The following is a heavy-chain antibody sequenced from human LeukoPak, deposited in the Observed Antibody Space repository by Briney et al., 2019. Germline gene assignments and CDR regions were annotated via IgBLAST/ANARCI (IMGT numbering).Heavy chain of an antibody. V-gene: IGHV3-30-3*01. CDR3: AREGVFIAARLALDY. D-gene: IGHD6-6*01. CDR2: ISYDGNNK. Sequence: GRSLRLSCAASGFTFSSYAMHWVRQAPGKGLEWVAVISYDGNNKYYADSVKGRFTISRDNSKNTLYLQMNSLRAEDTAVYYCAREGVFIAARLALDYWGQGTLVTVSS. CDR1: GFTFSSYA. J-gene: IGHJ4*02.